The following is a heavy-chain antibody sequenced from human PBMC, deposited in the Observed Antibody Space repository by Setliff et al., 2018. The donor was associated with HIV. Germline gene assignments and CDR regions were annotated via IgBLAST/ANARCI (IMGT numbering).Heavy chain of an antibody. CDR2: IRYDGSNK. J-gene: IGHJ4*02. CDR3: AKAELSSGRYYFDY. D-gene: IGHD6-19*01. V-gene: IGHV3-30*02. CDR1: GFTFSSYG. Sequence: SCAASGFTFSSYGMHWVRQAPGKGLEWVAFIRYDGSNKYYADSVKGRFTISRDNSKNTLYLQMNSLRAEDTAVYYCAKAELSSGRYYFDYWGQGTLVTVSS.